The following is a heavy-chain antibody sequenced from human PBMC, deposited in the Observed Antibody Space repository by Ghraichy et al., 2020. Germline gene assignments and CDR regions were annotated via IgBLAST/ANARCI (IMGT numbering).Heavy chain of an antibody. CDR1: GFAFSNYD. V-gene: IGHV3-48*01. CDR2: ISGGSDTI. Sequence: GGSLRLSCKASGFAFSNYDMDWARQVPGKGLEWVSFISGGSDTIRYADSVKGRFTISRDNARNSLYLQMNSLRVDYTAVYFCVRDWPVDWGQGTLVTVSS. CDR3: VRDWPVD. J-gene: IGHJ4*02.